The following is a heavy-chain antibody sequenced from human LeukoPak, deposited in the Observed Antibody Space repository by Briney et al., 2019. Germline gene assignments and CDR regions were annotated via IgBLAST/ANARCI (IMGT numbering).Heavy chain of an antibody. CDR1: GYTFTHQW. CDR2: IYPRDSDT. J-gene: IGHJ4*02. Sequence: GESLKISCEASGYTFTHQWIGWVRQMPGTGLEWVGIIYPRDSDTIYSPSFPGHVTISADTSINTAYLEWRSLEASDTAMYYCARHSDVVGAIWGQGTQVTVSS. V-gene: IGHV5-51*01. D-gene: IGHD3-16*01. CDR3: ARHSDVVGAI.